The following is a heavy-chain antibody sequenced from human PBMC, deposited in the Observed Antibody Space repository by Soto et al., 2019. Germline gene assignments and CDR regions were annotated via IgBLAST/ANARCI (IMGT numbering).Heavy chain of an antibody. J-gene: IGHJ4*02. V-gene: IGHV3-9*01. CDR1: GFTFDDYA. Sequence: GGSLRLSCAASGFTFDDYAMHWVRQAPGKGLEWVSGISWNSGSIGYADSVKGRFTISRDNAKNSLYLQMNSLRAEDTALYYCAKGRQPYDILTGYQFLAPLDYWGQGTLVTVSS. D-gene: IGHD3-9*01. CDR2: ISWNSGSI. CDR3: AKGRQPYDILTGYQFLAPLDY.